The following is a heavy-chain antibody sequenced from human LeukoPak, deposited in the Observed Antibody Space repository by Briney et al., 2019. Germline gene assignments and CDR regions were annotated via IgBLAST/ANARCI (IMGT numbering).Heavy chain of an antibody. CDR2: IYYSGST. V-gene: IGHV4-59*01. CDR1: GGSISSYY. D-gene: IGHD6-13*01. Sequence: PSETLSLTCTVSGGSISSYYWSWIRQPPGKGLEWIGYIYYSGSTNYNPSLKSRVTISVDTSKNQFSLKLSSVTAADTAVYYCARGRIAAAGRSYWYFDLWGRGTLVTVSS. J-gene: IGHJ2*01. CDR3: ARGRIAAAGRSYWYFDL.